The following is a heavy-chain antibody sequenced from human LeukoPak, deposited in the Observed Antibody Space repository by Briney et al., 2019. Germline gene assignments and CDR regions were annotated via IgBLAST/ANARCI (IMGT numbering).Heavy chain of an antibody. D-gene: IGHD5-12*01. V-gene: IGHV3-73*01. CDR2: IRSKTNNYAT. CDR1: GFTLRGYD. J-gene: IGHJ6*02. Sequence: GGSLRLSYAASGFTLRGYDMHWVRQASGKGLEWMGRIRSKTNNYATAYAASVKGRFTISRDDSKNTAYLQMNSLKTEDTAVYYCTRLGSGYDSDYYYYGMDVWGQGTTVTVSS. CDR3: TRLGSGYDSDYYYYGMDV.